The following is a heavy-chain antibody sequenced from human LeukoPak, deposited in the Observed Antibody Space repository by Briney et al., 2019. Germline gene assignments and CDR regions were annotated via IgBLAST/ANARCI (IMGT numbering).Heavy chain of an antibody. CDR1: GGTFSSNA. D-gene: IGHD1-1*01. Sequence: SVKVSCTASGGTFSSNAISWVRQAPGQGLEWMGGIIPIFGTANYAQKFQGRVTITADESTSTAYMELSSLRSEDTAVYYCARGGTSGLYYYYYGMDVWGQGTTVTVSS. CDR2: IIPIFGTA. V-gene: IGHV1-69*13. J-gene: IGHJ6*02. CDR3: ARGGTSGLYYYYYGMDV.